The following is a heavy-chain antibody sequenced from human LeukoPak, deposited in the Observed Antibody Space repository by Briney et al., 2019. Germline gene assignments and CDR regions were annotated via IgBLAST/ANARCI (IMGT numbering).Heavy chain of an antibody. CDR3: AKGGAVSGKSITMVRGTRRYYYYMDV. D-gene: IGHD3-10*01. CDR2: ISGSGDRT. J-gene: IGHJ6*03. V-gene: IGHV3-23*01. Sequence: GGSLRLSCGASGFTFSSYGMSWVRQAPGKGLEWVSTISGSGDRTYYADSVKGRFTISRDNSKNTLYLQINSLRAEDTAVYYCAKGGAVSGKSITMVRGTRRYYYYMDVWGKGTTVTISS. CDR1: GFTFSSYG.